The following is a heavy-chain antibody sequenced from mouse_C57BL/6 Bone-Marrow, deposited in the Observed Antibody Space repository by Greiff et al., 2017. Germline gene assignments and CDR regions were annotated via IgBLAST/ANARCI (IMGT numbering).Heavy chain of an antibody. J-gene: IGHJ2*01. D-gene: IGHD3-2*02. Sequence: VQLQQSGAELVKPGASVKLSCKASGYTFTSYWMHWVKQRPGQGLEWIGMIHPNSGSTNYNEKFKSKATLTVDKSSSTAYMQLSSLTSEDSAVXYCHRQLRLPFDYWGQGTTLTVSS. CDR2: IHPNSGST. CDR1: GYTFTSYW. CDR3: HRQLRLPFDY. V-gene: IGHV1-64*01.